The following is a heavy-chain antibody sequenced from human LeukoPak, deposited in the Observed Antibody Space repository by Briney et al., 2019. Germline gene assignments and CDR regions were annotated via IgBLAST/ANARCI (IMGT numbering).Heavy chain of an antibody. Sequence: GASVKVSCKASGYTFTGYFMHWVRQAPGQGLEWMGWINPNSGGTNYAQMFQGRVTMNRDTSISTAYMELSRLRSDDTAVYYCARYRQAGTLDYWGQGTLVTVSS. CDR3: ARYRQAGTLDY. CDR1: GYTFTGYF. D-gene: IGHD1-7*01. CDR2: INPNSGGT. V-gene: IGHV1-2*02. J-gene: IGHJ4*02.